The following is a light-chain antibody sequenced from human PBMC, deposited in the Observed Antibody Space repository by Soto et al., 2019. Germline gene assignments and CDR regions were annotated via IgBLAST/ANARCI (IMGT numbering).Light chain of an antibody. Sequence: QSALTQPASVSGSPGQSITISCTGTSCDVDVYNYVSWYQHHPGKAPKVVIYEVSNRPSGVSNRFSASKSGNTASLTISGLQAEDGADYYCASYTAINTGVFGGGTKLTVL. CDR3: ASYTAINTGV. CDR1: SCDVDVYNY. V-gene: IGLV2-14*01. CDR2: EVS. J-gene: IGLJ3*02.